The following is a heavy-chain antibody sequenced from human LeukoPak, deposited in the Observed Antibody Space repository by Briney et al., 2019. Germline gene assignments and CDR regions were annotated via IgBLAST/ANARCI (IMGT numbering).Heavy chain of an antibody. D-gene: IGHD6-19*01. V-gene: IGHV4-34*01. CDR2: INHSGST. CDR3: ARLVEGIAVAGYYFDY. J-gene: IGHJ4*02. Sequence: PGGSLRLSCAASGFTVSSNYVSWIRQPPGKGLEWIGEINHSGSTNYNPSLKSRVTISVDTSKNQFSLKLSSVTAADTAVYYCARLVEGIAVAGYYFDYWGQGTLVTVSS. CDR1: GFTVSSNY.